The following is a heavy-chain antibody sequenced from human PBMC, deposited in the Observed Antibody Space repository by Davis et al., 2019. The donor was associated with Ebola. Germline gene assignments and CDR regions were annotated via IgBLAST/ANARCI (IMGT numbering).Heavy chain of an antibody. CDR2: ISGSGGST. J-gene: IGHJ3*02. V-gene: IGHV3-23*01. D-gene: IGHD1-26*01. CDR3: VKDRSGRYAFDI. CDR1: GFTFSSYA. Sequence: GGSLRLSCAASGFTFSSYAMSWVRQAPGKGLEWVSAISGSGGSTYYADSVKGRFTISRDDSKSTVYLQMNSLRVEDTAVYHCVKDRSGRYAFDIWGQGTMVTVSS.